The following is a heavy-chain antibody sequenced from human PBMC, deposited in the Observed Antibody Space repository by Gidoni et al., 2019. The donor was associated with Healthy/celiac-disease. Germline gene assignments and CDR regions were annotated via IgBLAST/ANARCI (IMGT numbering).Heavy chain of an antibody. D-gene: IGHD6-13*01. Sequence: QVQLQESCPGLVKPSETLSLTCTVSGGSISSYYWSWIRQPPGKGLEWIGYIYYSGSTNYNPSLKSRVTISVYTSKNQFSLKLSSVTAADTAVYYCARTRGYHSSSLTRWGQGTLVTVSS. V-gene: IGHV4-59*01. CDR1: GGSISSYY. CDR2: IYYSGST. CDR3: ARTRGYHSSSLTR. J-gene: IGHJ4*02.